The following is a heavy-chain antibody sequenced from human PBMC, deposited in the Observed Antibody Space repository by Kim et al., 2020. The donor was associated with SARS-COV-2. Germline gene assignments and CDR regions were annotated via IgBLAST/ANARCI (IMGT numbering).Heavy chain of an antibody. CDR1: GFTFSRHW. CDR2: INKDGSEI. Sequence: GGSLRLSCVASGFTFSRHWMQWVRQAPGKGLAWVSHINKDGSEIRYADSVKGRFTASRDNAKNTLYLQMNSLRVEDTAVYYCARDYSAERKFDPCGQGTLVTVSS. J-gene: IGHJ5*02. V-gene: IGHV3-74*01. CDR3: ARDYSAERKFDP. D-gene: IGHD5-18*01.